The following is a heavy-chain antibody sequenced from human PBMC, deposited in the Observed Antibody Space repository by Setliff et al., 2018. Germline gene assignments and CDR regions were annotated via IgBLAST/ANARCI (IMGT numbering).Heavy chain of an antibody. D-gene: IGHD3-3*01. V-gene: IGHV4-61*02. CDR1: GYSISSGYY. CDR2: IYTSGST. J-gene: IGHJ5*02. CDR3: ARDQYSFWSGYFYESSRFDP. Sequence: SETLSLTCGVSGYSISSGYYWGWIRQPAGKGLEWIGRIYTSGSTNYNPSLKSRVTISVDTSKNQFSLKLSSVTAADTAVYYCARDQYSFWSGYFYESSRFDPWGQGSLVAVSS.